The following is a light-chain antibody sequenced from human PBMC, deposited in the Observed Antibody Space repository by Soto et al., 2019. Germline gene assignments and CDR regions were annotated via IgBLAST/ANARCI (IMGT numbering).Light chain of an antibody. CDR2: GAS. V-gene: IGKV3-20*01. Sequence: EIVLTQSPGTLSLSPGERASLSCRASQSVSSSYLAWYQQKPGQAPRLLIYGASSRSTGVPDRFSGSGSGTDFTLNISKLEPEDFAVYHCQQYASSVLTFGQGTRLEIK. CDR1: QSVSSSY. J-gene: IGKJ5*01. CDR3: QQYASSVLT.